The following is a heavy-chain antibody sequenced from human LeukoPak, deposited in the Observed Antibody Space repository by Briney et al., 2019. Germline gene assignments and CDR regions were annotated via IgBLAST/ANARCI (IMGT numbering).Heavy chain of an antibody. J-gene: IGHJ4*02. Sequence: PGGSLRLSCAASGFIFSSYSMNWVRQAPGKGLEWVSSISSSSSYIYYADSVKGRFTISRDNAKNSLYLQMNSLRAEDTAVYYCARDPYDYGDSYYDYWGQGTLVTVSS. CDR2: ISSSSSYI. CDR3: ARDPYDYGDSYYDY. CDR1: GFIFSSYS. D-gene: IGHD4-17*01. V-gene: IGHV3-21*01.